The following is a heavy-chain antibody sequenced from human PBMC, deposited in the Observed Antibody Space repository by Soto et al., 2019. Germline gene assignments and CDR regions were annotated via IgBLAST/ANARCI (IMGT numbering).Heavy chain of an antibody. J-gene: IGHJ4*02. Sequence: PWGSLRLSCAASGFTFSSYVMHWVRHAPGKGQEWVASISYDGIEKYYGDSVKGRFTISRNNSKNTLFLQMDSLRAADTAVYCCAKDRVKSGLGAVDYWGKGPM. CDR2: ISYDGIEK. CDR3: AKDRVKSGLGAVDY. V-gene: IGHV3-30*18. D-gene: IGHD3-16*01. CDR1: GFTFSSYV.